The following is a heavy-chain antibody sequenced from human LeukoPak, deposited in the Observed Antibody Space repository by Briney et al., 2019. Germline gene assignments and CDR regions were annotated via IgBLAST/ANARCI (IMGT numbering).Heavy chain of an antibody. CDR1: GGSISRYY. CDR2: ISYTGST. CDR3: AKTAKYYYGSETYYFFEY. J-gene: IGHJ4*02. D-gene: IGHD3-10*01. V-gene: IGHV4-59*01. Sequence: SETLSLTCTVSGGSISRYYWSWIRQHPGNGLEWIGYISYTGSTTYNSSLKSRVTISLDTSQNQFSLKLTSVTPADTAAYYCAKTAKYYYGSETYYFFEYWGQGTLVTVSS.